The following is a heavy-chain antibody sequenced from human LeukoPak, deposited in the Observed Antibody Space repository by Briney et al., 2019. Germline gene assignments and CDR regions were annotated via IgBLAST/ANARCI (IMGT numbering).Heavy chain of an antibody. Sequence: GGSLRLSCAASGFTFSNSWMSWARQAPGKGLECVANIKPDGTEKYYVDSVKGRFTISRDNAKNSLYLQMNSLRAEDTAVYYCASGNYFDYWGQGTLVTVSS. V-gene: IGHV3-7*01. CDR3: ASGNYFDY. J-gene: IGHJ4*02. D-gene: IGHD1-26*01. CDR2: IKPDGTEK. CDR1: GFTFSNSW.